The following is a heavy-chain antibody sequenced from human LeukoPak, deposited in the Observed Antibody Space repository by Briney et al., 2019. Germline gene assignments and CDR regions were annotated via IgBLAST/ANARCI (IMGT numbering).Heavy chain of an antibody. CDR1: GFTFSSYS. D-gene: IGHD3-22*01. Sequence: GGSLRLSCAASGFTFSSYSMNWVRQAPGKGLEWVSSISSGSYIYYADSVKGRFTISRDNAKNSLYLQMNSLRAEDTAVYYCASQFPMIASGRGAFDIWGQGTMVTVSS. V-gene: IGHV3-21*01. J-gene: IGHJ3*02. CDR3: ASQFPMIASGRGAFDI. CDR2: ISSGSYI.